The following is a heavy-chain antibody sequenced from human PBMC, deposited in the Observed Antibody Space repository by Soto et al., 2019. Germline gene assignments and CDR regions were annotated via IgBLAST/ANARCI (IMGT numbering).Heavy chain of an antibody. CDR1: GYSFPSYW. J-gene: IGHJ4*02. V-gene: IGHV5-51*07. CDR3: ARATGPLYSFDY. D-gene: IGHD2-2*02. Sequence: PQESLEITCKRSGYSFPSYWIALVHHMPGKGLEWMGIIYPGDSDTRYSPSFQGQVTISADKSISTAYLQWSSLKASDTAMYYCARATGPLYSFDYWGQGTLVTVSS. CDR2: IYPGDSDT.